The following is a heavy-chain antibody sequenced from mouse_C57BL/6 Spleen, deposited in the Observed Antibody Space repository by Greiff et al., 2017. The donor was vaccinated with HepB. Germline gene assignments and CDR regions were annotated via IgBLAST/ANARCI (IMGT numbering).Heavy chain of an antibody. Sequence: QVHVKQPGAELVKPGASVKMSCKASGYTFTSYWITWVKQRPGQGLEWIGDIYPGSGSTNYNEKFKSKATLTVDTSSSTAYMQLSSLTSEDSAVYYCARGPYYYGSSSGWYFDVWGTGTTVTVSS. CDR2: IYPGSGST. V-gene: IGHV1-55*01. D-gene: IGHD1-1*01. CDR3: ARGPYYYGSSSGWYFDV. J-gene: IGHJ1*03. CDR1: GYTFTSYW.